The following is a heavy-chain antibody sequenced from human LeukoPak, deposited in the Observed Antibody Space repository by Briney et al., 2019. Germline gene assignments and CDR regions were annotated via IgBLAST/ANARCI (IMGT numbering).Heavy chain of an antibody. CDR2: ISYIGST. Sequence: PSETLSLTCTVSGDSFSSHYWTWIRQPPGKGLEWIGYISYIGSTNYNPSLKNRVTSSVDTSKHQFSLKLTSVTAAGTAVYYCARDLVSVTKGFDIWGQETMVSVSS. CDR1: GDSFSSHY. CDR3: ARDLVSVTKGFDI. J-gene: IGHJ3*02. V-gene: IGHV4-59*11. D-gene: IGHD3-9*01.